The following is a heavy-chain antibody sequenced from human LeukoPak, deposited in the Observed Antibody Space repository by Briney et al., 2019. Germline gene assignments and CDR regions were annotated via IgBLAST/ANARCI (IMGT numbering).Heavy chain of an antibody. Sequence: PGGPLRLSCAASGFAFSGYEVNWVRQAPGKGLEWISYITSGGLTIHYADSVRGRFTISRDNAKNSLYLQMNSLRAEDTALYHCVRGGRSSYYFDSWGQGTLVTVSS. CDR3: VRGGRSSYYFDS. CDR2: ITSGGLTI. J-gene: IGHJ4*02. V-gene: IGHV3-48*03. CDR1: GFAFSGYE. D-gene: IGHD1-7*01.